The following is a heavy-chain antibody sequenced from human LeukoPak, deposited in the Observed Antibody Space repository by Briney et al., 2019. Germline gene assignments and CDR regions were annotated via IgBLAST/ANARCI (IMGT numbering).Heavy chain of an antibody. D-gene: IGHD2-15*01. Sequence: SETLSLTCAVYGGSFSGYYWSRIRQPPGKGLEWIGEINHSGSTNYNPSLKSRVTISVDTSKNQFSLKLSSVTAADTAVYYCARAGVGYCSGGSCYSFRRPKDWFDPWGQGTLVTVSS. CDR3: ARAGVGYCSGGSCYSFRRPKDWFDP. CDR2: INHSGST. V-gene: IGHV4-34*01. CDR1: GGSFSGYY. J-gene: IGHJ5*02.